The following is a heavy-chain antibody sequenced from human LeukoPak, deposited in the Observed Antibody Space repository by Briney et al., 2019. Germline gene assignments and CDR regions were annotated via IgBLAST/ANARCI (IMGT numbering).Heavy chain of an antibody. V-gene: IGHV4-59*08. J-gene: IGHJ2*01. CDR3: ARHAPAYYDFWSGYSYWYFDL. CDR2: IYYSGST. D-gene: IGHD3-3*01. Sequence: SSETLSLTCTVSGGSISSYYWSWIRQPPGKGLEWIGSIYYSGSTYYNPSLKSRVTISVDTSKNQFSLKLSSVTAADTAVYYCARHAPAYYDFWSGYSYWYFDLWGRGTLVTVSS. CDR1: GGSISSYY.